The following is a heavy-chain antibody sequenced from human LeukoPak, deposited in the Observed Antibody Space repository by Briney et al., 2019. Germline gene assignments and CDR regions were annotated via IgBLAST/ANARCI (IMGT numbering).Heavy chain of an antibody. V-gene: IGHV3-74*01. CDR3: ARVVGSGWEFDY. CDR2: INYDETTT. Sequence: GGSLRLSCAASGFTFSSYWMHWVRQDPGKGLVWVSRINYDETTTTYADSVKGRFTISRDNAKNTLYLQMNSLRAEDTAVYYCARVVGSGWEFDYWGQGTLVTVSS. J-gene: IGHJ4*02. D-gene: IGHD6-19*01. CDR1: GFTFSSYW.